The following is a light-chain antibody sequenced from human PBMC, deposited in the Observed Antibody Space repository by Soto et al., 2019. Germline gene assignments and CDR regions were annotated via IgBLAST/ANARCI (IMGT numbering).Light chain of an antibody. CDR1: SRDVGGYNY. CDR2: DVT. Sequence: QSALTQPASVSGSPGQSITISCTGTSRDVGGYNYASWYQHHPGKAPKLMIYDVTNRPSGISNRFSGSKSGITASLTISGLQAEDEADYYCSSYATGSTVLFGGGTKVTVL. CDR3: SSYATGSTVL. J-gene: IGLJ3*02. V-gene: IGLV2-14*03.